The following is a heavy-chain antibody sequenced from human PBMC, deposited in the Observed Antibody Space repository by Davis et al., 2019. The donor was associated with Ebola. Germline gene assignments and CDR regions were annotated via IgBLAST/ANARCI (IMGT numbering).Heavy chain of an antibody. CDR3: ARERVAVAAFDI. CDR2: ISYDGSNK. J-gene: IGHJ3*02. V-gene: IGHV3-30-3*01. D-gene: IGHD6-19*01. Sequence: GESLKISCAASGFTFSSYAMHWVRQAPGKGLEWVAVISYDGSNKYYADSVKGRFTISRDNSKNTLYLQMNSLRAEDTAVYYCARERVAVAAFDIWGQGTMVTVSS. CDR1: GFTFSSYA.